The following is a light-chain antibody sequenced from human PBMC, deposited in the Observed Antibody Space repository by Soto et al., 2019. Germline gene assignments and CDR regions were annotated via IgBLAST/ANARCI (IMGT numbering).Light chain of an antibody. J-gene: IGKJ1*01. CDR2: GAS. CDR1: QSVSSSY. CDR3: QQYGSSRS. Sequence: EIVLTQSPGTLSLSPGERATLSCRASQSVSSSYLAWYQQKPGQAPRLLIYGASSRATGIPDRFSVSGSGTDFTLTISRLEPEDFAVYDCQQYGSSRSFGQGTKVEIK. V-gene: IGKV3-20*01.